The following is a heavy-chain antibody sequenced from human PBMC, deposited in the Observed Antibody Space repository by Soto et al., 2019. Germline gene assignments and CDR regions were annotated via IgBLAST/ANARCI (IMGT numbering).Heavy chain of an antibody. CDR3: ARGKDIILMTLDV. J-gene: IGHJ6*02. V-gene: IGHV4-59*01. Sequence: SETLSLTCTVPGGSISSYYWSWIRQPPGKGLEYIGYIYYSGSTNYNPSLKSRVTISVDTSKNQFSLKLTSVTTADTAVYYCARGKDIILMTLDVWGQGTTVTVSS. D-gene: IGHD2-8*01. CDR1: GGSISSYY. CDR2: IYYSGST.